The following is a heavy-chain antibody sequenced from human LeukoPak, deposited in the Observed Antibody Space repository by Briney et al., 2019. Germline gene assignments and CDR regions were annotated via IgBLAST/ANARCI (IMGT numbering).Heavy chain of an antibody. J-gene: IGHJ4*02. CDR2: INPSGGST. V-gene: IGHV1-46*01. CDR3: ARAPVTSCRGAYCYPFDY. CDR1: GYTFTSYY. D-gene: IGHD2-21*01. Sequence: ASVKVSCKASGYTFTSYYMHWVRQAPGQGLEWMGIINPSGGSTSYAQKFQGRVTMTRDMSTSTVYMELSSLRSEDTAVYYCARAPVTSCRGAYCYPFDYWGQGTLVTVSS.